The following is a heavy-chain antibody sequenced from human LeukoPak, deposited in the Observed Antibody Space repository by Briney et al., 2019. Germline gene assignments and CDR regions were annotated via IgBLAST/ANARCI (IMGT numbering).Heavy chain of an antibody. Sequence: GGSLRLSCVASGFTLSDYWMHWVRQAPGKGLEWVSHIKTDGSVIDYADPVKGRFTISRDNARNTVFLQMHSLRAEDTAVYYCARHANRGFNYWGQGILVTVSS. CDR3: ARHANRGFNY. J-gene: IGHJ4*02. CDR2: IKTDGSVI. CDR1: GFTLSDYW. V-gene: IGHV3-74*01. D-gene: IGHD2-2*01.